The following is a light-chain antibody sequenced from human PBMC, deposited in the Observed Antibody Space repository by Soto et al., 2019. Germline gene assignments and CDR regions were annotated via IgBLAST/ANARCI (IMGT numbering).Light chain of an antibody. CDR1: QSIDTY. Sequence: DIQLTQSPSSLSASVGDRVTITCRASQSIDTYIHWYHEKPGKVPKLLIYAASSLASGVPSRFSGSGSGAVFTLSISSLQPEDFETYYCQQTYIAPRAFGQGTKVEIK. CDR3: QQTYIAPRA. CDR2: AAS. J-gene: IGKJ1*01. V-gene: IGKV1-39*01.